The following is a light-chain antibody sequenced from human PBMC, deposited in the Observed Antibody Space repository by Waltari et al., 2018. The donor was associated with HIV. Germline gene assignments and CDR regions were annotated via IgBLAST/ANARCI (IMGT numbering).Light chain of an antibody. CDR1: QTISLY. Sequence: DSQMTQSPSSLSASVGDRVTITCRASQTISLYLNWYQHKPGQAPKLLIYATSTLQSGVPSRFSGSAFGTGFTLTINSLQPEDFATYYCQQSYDAPYTFGQGTKVET. CDR3: QQSYDAPYT. J-gene: IGKJ2*01. V-gene: IGKV1-39*01. CDR2: ATS.